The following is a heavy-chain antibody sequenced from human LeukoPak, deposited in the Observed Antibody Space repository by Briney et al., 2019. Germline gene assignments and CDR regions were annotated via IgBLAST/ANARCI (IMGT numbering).Heavy chain of an antibody. D-gene: IGHD3-10*01. CDR2: ISSSGTYI. CDR1: GFTFSSYN. J-gene: IGHJ4*02. Sequence: GGSLRLSCAASGFTFSSYNMNWVRQAPGKGLEWVSSISSSGTYIYYADSVKGRFTISRDNAKNSLYLQMNSLRADDTAVYYCARGADYGSESYYRDYWGQGTLVTVSS. CDR3: ARGADYGSESYYRDY. V-gene: IGHV3-21*01.